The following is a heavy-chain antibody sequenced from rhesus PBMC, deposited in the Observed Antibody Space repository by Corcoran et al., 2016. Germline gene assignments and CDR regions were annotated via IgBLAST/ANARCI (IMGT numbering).Heavy chain of an antibody. J-gene: IGHJ4*01. CDR3: ARESSGYSLYYFDY. V-gene: IGHV4S10*01. CDR1: GGSISDSYR. CDR2: IYGSSTST. Sequence: QVQLQESGPGVVKPSETLSLTCAVSGGSISDSYRWSWIRQPPGKGLEWIGYIYGSSTSTHYNPSLKNRVTISKATSKNQFSLKLSSVTAADTAVYYCARESSGYSLYYFDYWGQGVLVTVSS. D-gene: IGHD5-24*01.